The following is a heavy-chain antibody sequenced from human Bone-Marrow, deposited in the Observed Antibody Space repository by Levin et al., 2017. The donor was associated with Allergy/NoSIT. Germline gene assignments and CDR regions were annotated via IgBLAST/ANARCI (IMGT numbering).Heavy chain of an antibody. D-gene: IGHD6-13*01. CDR2: IKSNSDGGTI. CDR1: GFIFSNAW. V-gene: IGHV3-15*01. Sequence: GESLKISCTASGFIFSNAWMSWVRQAPGKGLEWVGRIKSNSDGGTIDYAAPVKGRFTISRDDSKNTVFLQMNSLKTEDTAVYYCTTSPGSITVAGTPFDYWGQGTLVTVSS. J-gene: IGHJ4*02. CDR3: TTSPGSITVAGTPFDY.